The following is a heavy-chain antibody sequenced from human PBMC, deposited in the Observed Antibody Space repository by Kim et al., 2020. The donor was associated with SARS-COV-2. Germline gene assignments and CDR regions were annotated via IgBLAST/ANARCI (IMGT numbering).Heavy chain of an antibody. D-gene: IGHD3-10*01. V-gene: IGHV4-39*07. Sequence: PSLKSRVTISVDTSKNQFSLKLSSVTAADTAVYYCARETTGSYYYYGMDVWGQGTTVTVSS. J-gene: IGHJ6*02. CDR3: ARETTGSYYYYGMDV.